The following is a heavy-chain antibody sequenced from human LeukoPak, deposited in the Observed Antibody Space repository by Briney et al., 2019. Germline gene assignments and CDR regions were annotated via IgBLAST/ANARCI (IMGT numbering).Heavy chain of an antibody. CDR3: ARGVGSGREKNWFDP. J-gene: IGHJ5*02. Sequence: ASVKVSCKASGYTFTSYYMHWVRQAPGQGLEWMGIINPSGGSTSYAQKFQGRVTMTRDMSTSTVYMELSSLRSEDTAVYYCARGVGSGREKNWFDPWGQGTLVTVSS. CDR1: GYTFTSYY. CDR2: INPSGGST. D-gene: IGHD3-3*01. V-gene: IGHV1-46*01.